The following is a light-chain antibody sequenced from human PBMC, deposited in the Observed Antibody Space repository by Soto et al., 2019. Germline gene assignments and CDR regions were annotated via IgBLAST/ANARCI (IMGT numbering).Light chain of an antibody. V-gene: IGKV3-11*01. CDR3: QQRSNRPIT. J-gene: IGKJ5*01. CDR1: QSVSSN. CDR2: GAS. Sequence: EIVMTQSPATLSVSPGERATLSCRASQSVSSNLAWYQQKPGQAPRLLIYGASNRATGVPARFSGSGSGTDFTLTISSLEPEDFAVYYCQQRSNRPITFGQGTRLEIK.